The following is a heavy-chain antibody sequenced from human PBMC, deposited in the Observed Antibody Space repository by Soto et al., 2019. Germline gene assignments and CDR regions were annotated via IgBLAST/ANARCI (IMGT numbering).Heavy chain of an antibody. Sequence: EEQLLESGGGFVQPGGSLRLSCTASGFTSNKYAMTWVRQAPGKGLDWVSAISPIDGSTYYADSVEGRFTISRDNSGNKLFLPMISLRVEDTAKYYWATARGGGGFGGMDVWGQGTTVTVS. CDR1: GFTSNKYA. J-gene: IGHJ6*02. CDR2: ISPIDGST. V-gene: IGHV3-23*01. D-gene: IGHD3-16*01. CDR3: ATARGGGGFGGMDV.